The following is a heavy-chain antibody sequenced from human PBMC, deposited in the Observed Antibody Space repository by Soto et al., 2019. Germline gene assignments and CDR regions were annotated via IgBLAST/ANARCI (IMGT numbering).Heavy chain of an antibody. CDR2: INSDGSST. CDR3: ARGRPIAAAGTPPYYYDGMGV. J-gene: IGHJ6*02. CDR1: GFTFSSYW. V-gene: IGHV3-74*01. Sequence: EVQLVESGGGLVQPGGSLRLSCAASGFTFSSYWMHWVRQAPGKGLVWVSRINSDGSSTSYADSVKGRFTISRDNAKNTLYLQMNSLRAEDTAVYYCARGRPIAAAGTPPYYYDGMGVWGPGTTGTVSS. D-gene: IGHD6-13*01.